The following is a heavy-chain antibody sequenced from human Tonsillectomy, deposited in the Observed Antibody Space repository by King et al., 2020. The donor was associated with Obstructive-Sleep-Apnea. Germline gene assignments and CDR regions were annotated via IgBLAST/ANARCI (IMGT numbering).Heavy chain of an antibody. D-gene: IGHD6-19*01. J-gene: IGHJ6*02. CDR2: ISWDSGDM. V-gene: IGHV3-9*01. CDR3: AKDMTRHIIAVAGYYYGMDV. Sequence: VQLVESGGGLVQPGRSLRLSCAASGFTLDDYAMHWVRHAPGKGLEWVSGISWDSGDMAYADSVKGRFTISRDNAKNSLYLQMNSLRPEDTALYYCAKDMTRHIIAVAGYYYGMDVWGQGTTVTVSS. CDR1: GFTLDDYA.